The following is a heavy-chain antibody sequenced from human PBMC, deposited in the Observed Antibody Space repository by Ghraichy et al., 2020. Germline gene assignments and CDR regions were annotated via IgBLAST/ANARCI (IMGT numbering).Heavy chain of an antibody. CDR1: GFTFSNAW. J-gene: IGHJ5*02. Sequence: GGSLRLSCAASGFTFSNAWMSWVRQAPGKGLEWVSVMSGTGYRTDYADSVQGRFTISRDDSKNTLYLQLNYLRAEDTALYYCARDGYNHISLDVWGQGTLVTVSS. V-gene: IGHV3-23*01. CDR3: ARDGYNHISLDV. CDR2: MSGTGYRT. D-gene: IGHD5-24*01.